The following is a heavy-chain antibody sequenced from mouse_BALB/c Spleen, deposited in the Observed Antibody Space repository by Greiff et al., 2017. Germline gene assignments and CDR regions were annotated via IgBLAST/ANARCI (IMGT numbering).Heavy chain of an antibody. CDR3: AKGITGDPFAY. CDR1: GFNIKDYY. Sequence: VQLQQSVAELVRPGALVKLSCKASGFNIKDYYMHWVKQRPEQGLEWIGWIDPENGNTIYDPKFQGKASITADTSSNTAYLQLSSLTSEDTAVYYCAKGITGDPFAYWGQGTLVTVSA. D-gene: IGHD2-4*01. J-gene: IGHJ3*01. CDR2: IDPENGNT. V-gene: IGHV14-1*02.